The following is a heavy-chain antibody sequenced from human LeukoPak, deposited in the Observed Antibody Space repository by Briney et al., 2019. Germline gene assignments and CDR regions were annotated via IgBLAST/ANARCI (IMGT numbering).Heavy chain of an antibody. V-gene: IGHV1-24*01. CDR2: FDPEDVDT. CDR1: GYTLTGLS. Sequence: ASVKVSCKVSGYTLTGLSVHWVRLAPGKGLEWMGGFDPEDVDTIYAQKFEGRVTMTEDTSTDTAYLELSSLRSEDTAVYYCATILLSKKRYYDFWTSAFDFWGQGTLVTVSS. D-gene: IGHD3-3*01. J-gene: IGHJ3*01. CDR3: ATILLSKKRYYDFWTSAFDF.